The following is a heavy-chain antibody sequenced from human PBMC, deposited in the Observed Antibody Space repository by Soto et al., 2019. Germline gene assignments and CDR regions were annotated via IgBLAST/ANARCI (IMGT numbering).Heavy chain of an antibody. J-gene: IGHJ5*02. CDR2: IWYDGTKK. CDR3: ARGREGRYCSGGSCSVFDP. Sequence: QVQLVESGGGVVQPGRSLRLSCAASGFTFSNYAMHWVRQAPGKGLEWVAVIWYDGTKKYYADSVKGRFTISRDNSKNTLDLQMNSLRAEDTAVYYCARGREGRYCSGGSCSVFDPWGQGSLVTVTS. D-gene: IGHD2-15*01. CDR1: GFTFSNYA. V-gene: IGHV3-33*01.